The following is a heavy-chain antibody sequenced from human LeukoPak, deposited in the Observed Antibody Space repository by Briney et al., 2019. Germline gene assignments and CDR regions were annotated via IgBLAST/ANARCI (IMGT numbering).Heavy chain of an antibody. J-gene: IGHJ3*02. CDR3: ARGRGGWYSAPLHDAFDI. D-gene: IGHD6-19*01. CDR1: GFTFSSYA. V-gene: IGHV3-30*04. CDR2: ISYDGSNK. Sequence: GRSLRLSCAASGFTFSSYAMHWVRQAPGKGLEWVAVISYDGSNKYYADSVKGRFTISRDNSKNTLYLQMNSLRAEDTAVYYCARGRGGWYSAPLHDAFDIWGQGTMVTVSS.